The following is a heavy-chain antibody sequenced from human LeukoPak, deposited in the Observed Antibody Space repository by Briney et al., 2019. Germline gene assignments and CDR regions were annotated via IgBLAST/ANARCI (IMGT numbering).Heavy chain of an antibody. CDR2: ISGSGGST. D-gene: IGHD5-18*01. Sequence: GGSLRLSCAASGFTFSSYAMSWVRQAPGKGLEWVSAISGSGGSTYYADSVKGRFTISRDNSKNTLYLQMNSLRAEDTAVYYCARGRGDSYGFRYYGMDVWGQGTTVTVSS. CDR3: ARGRGDSYGFRYYGMDV. V-gene: IGHV3-23*01. CDR1: GFTFSSYA. J-gene: IGHJ6*02.